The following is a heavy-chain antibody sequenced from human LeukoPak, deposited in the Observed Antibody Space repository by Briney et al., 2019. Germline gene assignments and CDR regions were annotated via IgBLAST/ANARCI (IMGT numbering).Heavy chain of an antibody. CDR3: AKDMRDGRSGPQDY. V-gene: IGHV3-9*01. Sequence: GGSLRLSCTASGFTFEDYAMHWVRQTPGKGLEWVSGINWNSGNIGYADSVKGRFTISRDNAKNSLFLQMHSLRAEDTAFYYCAKDMRDGRSGPQDYWGQGTLVTVSS. CDR2: INWNSGNI. CDR1: GFTFEDYA. J-gene: IGHJ4*02.